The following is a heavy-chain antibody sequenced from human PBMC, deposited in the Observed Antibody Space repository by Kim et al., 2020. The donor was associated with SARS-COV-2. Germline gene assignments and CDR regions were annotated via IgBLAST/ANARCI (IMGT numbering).Heavy chain of an antibody. CDR2: ISGSGGST. V-gene: IGHV3-23*01. Sequence: GGSLRLSCAASGFTFSSYAMSWVRQAPGKGLEWVSAISGSGGSTYYADSVKGRFTISRDNSKNTLYLQMNSLRAEDTAVYYCAKAGGIVVVPATVQPHDVGWFDPWGQGTLVTVSS. D-gene: IGHD2-2*01. CDR1: GFTFSSYA. CDR3: AKAGGIVVVPATVQPHDVGWFDP. J-gene: IGHJ5*02.